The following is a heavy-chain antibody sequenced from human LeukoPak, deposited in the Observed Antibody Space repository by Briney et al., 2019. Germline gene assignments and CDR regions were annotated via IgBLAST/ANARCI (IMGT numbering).Heavy chain of an antibody. D-gene: IGHD3-10*01. CDR1: GFTFSDYY. V-gene: IGHV3-11*01. J-gene: IGHJ4*02. Sequence: GGSLRLSCAASGFTFSDYYMSWIRQAPGKGLEWVSYISSSGSTIYYADSVKGRFTISRDNSKNTLYLQMDSLRAEDTAVCYCAKVAHYYGSGSHYEYYFDFWGQGTLVTVSS. CDR3: AKVAHYYGSGSHYEYYFDF. CDR2: ISSSGSTI.